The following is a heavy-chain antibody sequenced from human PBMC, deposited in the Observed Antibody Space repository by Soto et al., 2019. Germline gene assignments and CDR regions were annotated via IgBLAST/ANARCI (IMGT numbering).Heavy chain of an antibody. CDR3: AASLKGDCFDP. J-gene: IGHJ5*02. CDR2: IYSSGST. CDR1: GGSISHYY. Sequence: PSETLSLTCTVSGGSISHYYWSWIRQPPGKGPEWIGYIYSSGSTVYNPSLKSRVTMSVDTSKDQFSLRLRSVTPADTAVYYCAASLKGDCFDPWGQGTLVTSPQ. V-gene: IGHV4-59*01.